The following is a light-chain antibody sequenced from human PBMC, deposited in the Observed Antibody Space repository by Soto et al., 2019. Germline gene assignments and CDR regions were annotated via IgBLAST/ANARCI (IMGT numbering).Light chain of an antibody. V-gene: IGKV3-20*01. CDR3: QQYSDSPLT. CDR1: QIVRTNY. Sequence: EIVLTQAPGTLSLSPGERATLSFRASQIVRTNYLAWFQHKPGQAPRLLIYGASSRATGITDRFSGSGSGTDFTLTINGLEPEDFAVYFCQQYSDSPLTVGGGTKVEIK. J-gene: IGKJ4*01. CDR2: GAS.